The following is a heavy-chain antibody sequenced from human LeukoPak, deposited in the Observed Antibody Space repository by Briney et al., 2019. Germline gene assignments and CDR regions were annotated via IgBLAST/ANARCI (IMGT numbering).Heavy chain of an antibody. CDR2: IRYDGSNK. V-gene: IGHV3-30*02. CDR3: AILPGSYEEEYNWFDP. J-gene: IGHJ5*02. Sequence: PGGSRRLSCTASGFTFTSYGIHWVRQAPGKGLEWVAFIRYDGSNKYYADSVKGRFTISRDNSKNTLYLQMNSLRAEDTALYYCAILPGSYEEEYNWFDPWGQGTLVTVSS. CDR1: GFTFTSYG. D-gene: IGHD1-26*01.